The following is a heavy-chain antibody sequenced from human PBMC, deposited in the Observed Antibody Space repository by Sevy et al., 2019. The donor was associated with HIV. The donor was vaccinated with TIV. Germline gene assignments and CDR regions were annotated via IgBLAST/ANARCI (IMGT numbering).Heavy chain of an antibody. V-gene: IGHV3-49*04. J-gene: IGHJ4*02. CDR1: GFTFGDYA. Sequence: GGSLRLSCTGSGFTFGDYAMSWVRQAPGKGLEWVAFLKHKAYAGTLDYAASVKGRFSMSRDDSKSIALLQMNDLKTDDTAIYYCTRWKGAHSIFDYWGQGALVTVSS. CDR2: LKHKAYAGTL. CDR3: TRWKGAHSIFDY. D-gene: IGHD1-1*01.